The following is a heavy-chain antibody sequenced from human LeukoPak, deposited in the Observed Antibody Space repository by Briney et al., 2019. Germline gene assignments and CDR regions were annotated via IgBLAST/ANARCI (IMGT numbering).Heavy chain of an antibody. J-gene: IGHJ6*02. CDR2: ISWNSGSI. CDR1: GFTFADYA. Sequence: GGSLRLSCAASGFTFADYAMHWVRQAPGKGLEWVSGISWNSGSIGYADSVKGRFTISRDNAKNSLYLQMNSLRAEDTALYYCAKDMGYGMDVWGQGTTVTVSS. CDR3: AKDMGYGMDV. V-gene: IGHV3-9*01.